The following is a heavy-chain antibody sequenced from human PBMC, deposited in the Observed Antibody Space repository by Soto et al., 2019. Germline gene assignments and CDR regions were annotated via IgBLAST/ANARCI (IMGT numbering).Heavy chain of an antibody. V-gene: IGHV4-39*02. CDR3: AREDRAGGLVLDY. CDR1: GGSISSSSYY. D-gene: IGHD6-19*01. CDR2: IYYSGST. J-gene: IGHJ4*02. Sequence: KTSETLSLTCTVSGGSISSSSYYWVWIRHPPGKGLEWIGSIYYSGSTYYNPSLKSRVTISVDTSKNQFSLKLSSVTAADTAVYYCAREDRAGGLVLDYWGQGTLVTVSS.